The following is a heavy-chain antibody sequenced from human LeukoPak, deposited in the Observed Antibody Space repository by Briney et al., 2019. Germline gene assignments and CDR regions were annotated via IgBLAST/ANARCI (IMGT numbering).Heavy chain of an antibody. J-gene: IGHJ4*02. CDR2: ISSSRTTV. V-gene: IGHV3-48*01. CDR3: AKASGVYFGESGFDF. D-gene: IGHD3-10*01. CDR1: GFTFSNSG. Sequence: GGSLRLSCAVSGFTFSNSGLHWVRQAPGKGLEWLSYISSSRTTVYSADSVKGRFTVSRDNSENTLFLQMNSLRAEDTALYYCAKASGVYFGESGFDFWGQGTLVTVSS.